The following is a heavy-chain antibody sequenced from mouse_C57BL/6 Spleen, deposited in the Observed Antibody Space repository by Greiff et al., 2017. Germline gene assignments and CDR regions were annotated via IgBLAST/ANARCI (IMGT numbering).Heavy chain of an antibody. CDR2: IDPANGNT. Sequence: EVQLQESVAELVRPGASVKLSCTASGFNIKNTYMHWVKQRPEQGLEWIGRIDPANGNTKYAPKFQGKATITADTSSNTAYLQLSSLTSEDTAIYYCAFITTVVGRYFDVWGTGTTVTVSS. D-gene: IGHD1-1*01. CDR3: AFITTVVGRYFDV. J-gene: IGHJ1*03. V-gene: IGHV14-3*01. CDR1: GFNIKNTY.